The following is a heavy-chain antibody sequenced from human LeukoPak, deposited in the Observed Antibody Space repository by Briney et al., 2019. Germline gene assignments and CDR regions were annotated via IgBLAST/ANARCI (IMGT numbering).Heavy chain of an antibody. CDR3: ARALDGDYNY. V-gene: IGHV1-2*02. D-gene: IGHD4-17*01. CDR2: INPNSGGT. J-gene: IGHJ4*02. CDR1: GYTFTCYY. Sequence: ASVKVSCKASGYTFTCYYMHWVRQAPGQGREWMGWINPNSGGTKYAQKCQGRVTMTRDTSSSTAYMELSRLRSDDTAVYYCARALDGDYNYWGQGTLVTVSS.